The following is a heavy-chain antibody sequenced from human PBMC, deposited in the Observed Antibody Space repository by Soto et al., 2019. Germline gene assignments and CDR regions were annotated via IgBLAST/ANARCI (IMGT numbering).Heavy chain of an antibody. Sequence: ASVKVSCKASGYTFTDYYVHWVRQAPGQGPEWMGWINPRSGGTKYAQKHHGRVSMTWDTSFSTAYMDLSRLRSDDTAVYYCARRIGGVSDYYYGMDVWGQGTTVTVSS. CDR3: ARRIGGVSDYYYGMDV. D-gene: IGHD3-16*01. J-gene: IGHJ6*02. CDR1: GYTFTDYY. V-gene: IGHV1-2*02. CDR2: INPRSGGT.